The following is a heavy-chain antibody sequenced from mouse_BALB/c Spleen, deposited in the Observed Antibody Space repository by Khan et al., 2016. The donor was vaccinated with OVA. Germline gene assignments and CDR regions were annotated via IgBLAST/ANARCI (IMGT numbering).Heavy chain of an antibody. V-gene: IGHV3-2*02. D-gene: IGHD1-1*01. CDR2: ISYSGRT. CDR3: GRARLISTVVADSFDY. J-gene: IGHJ2*01. CDR1: GYSITCDYA. Sequence: EVQLQESGPGLVKPSQSLSLTCTVTGYSITCDYAWNWIRQFPGNKLEWMGYISYSGRTSYNPSLKSRISITRDTSTNQFFLQLNSVTAEDTATYYCGRARLISTVVADSFDYWGQGTTLTVSS.